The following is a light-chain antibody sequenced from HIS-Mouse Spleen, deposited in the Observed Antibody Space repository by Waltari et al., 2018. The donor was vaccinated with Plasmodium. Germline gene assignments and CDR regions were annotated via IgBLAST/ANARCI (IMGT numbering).Light chain of an antibody. CDR3: CSYAGSYTYV. V-gene: IGLV2-11*01. CDR2: DVS. CDR1: SSAVGGYNY. Sequence: QSALTQPRSVSGSPGQSVTISCTGTSSAVGGYNYVSWYQQHPGKAPKLMIYDVSKRPSGVPYRFSGSKSGNTASLTISGLQAEEEADYYCCSYAGSYTYVFGTGTKVTVL. J-gene: IGLJ1*01.